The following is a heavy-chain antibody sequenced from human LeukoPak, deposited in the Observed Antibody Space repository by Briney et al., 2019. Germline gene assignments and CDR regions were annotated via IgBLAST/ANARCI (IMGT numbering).Heavy chain of an antibody. Sequence: GRSLRLSCAASGFTFSSYAMHWVRQAPGKGLEWVAVISYDGSNKYYADSVKGRFTISRDNSKNTLYLQMNSLRAEDTAVYYCARSRRAFDIWGQGTMVTVSS. J-gene: IGHJ3*02. V-gene: IGHV3-30*01. CDR2: ISYDGSNK. CDR3: ARSRRAFDI. CDR1: GFTFSSYA.